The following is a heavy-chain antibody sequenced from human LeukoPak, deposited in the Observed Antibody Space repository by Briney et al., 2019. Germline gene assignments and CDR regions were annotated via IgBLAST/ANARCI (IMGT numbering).Heavy chain of an antibody. CDR2: INRDGSQK. J-gene: IGHJ2*01. V-gene: IGHV3-7*03. Sequence: GGSLRLPCAASGFSLSAYWMTWVRQAPGKGLEWVANINRDGSQKNHVDSVKGRFTISRDNAKNSLYLQMDSLRSEDTALYYCTKDVSGDDLWGRGTLVTVSS. D-gene: IGHD3-10*01. CDR1: GFSLSAYW. CDR3: TKDVSGDDL.